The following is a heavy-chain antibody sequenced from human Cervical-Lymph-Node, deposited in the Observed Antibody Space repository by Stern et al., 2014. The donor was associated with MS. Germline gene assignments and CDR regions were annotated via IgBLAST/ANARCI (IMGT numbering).Heavy chain of an antibody. J-gene: IGHJ5*02. CDR3: ARHGGPNWNHEAHNWFDP. V-gene: IGHV5-51*03. CDR2: IYPGNSDT. CDR1: EYNFNTHW. D-gene: IGHD1-14*01. Sequence: EMQLVESGAEVKNPGESLKISCKGSEYNFNTHWIAWVRQMPGKGLEWLGNIYPGNSDTRYNPSLQGQVSISADKSITTAYLHFSSLKASDSAMYFCARHGGPNWNHEAHNWFDPWGQGTLVTVSS.